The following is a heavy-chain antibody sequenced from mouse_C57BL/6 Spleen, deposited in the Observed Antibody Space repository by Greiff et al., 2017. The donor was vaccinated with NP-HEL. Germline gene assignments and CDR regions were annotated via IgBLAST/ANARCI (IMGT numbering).Heavy chain of an antibody. D-gene: IGHD1-1*01. V-gene: IGHV1-81*01. CDR3: ARWDTTVVPYYVDY. Sequence: QVQLQQSGAELARPGASVKLSCKASGYTFTSYGISWVKQRTGQGLEWIGEIYPRSGNTYYNEKFKGKATLTADKSSSTAYMELRSLTSEDSAVYFCARWDTTVVPYYVDYWGQGTTLTVSS. CDR1: GYTFTSYG. J-gene: IGHJ2*01. CDR2: IYPRSGNT.